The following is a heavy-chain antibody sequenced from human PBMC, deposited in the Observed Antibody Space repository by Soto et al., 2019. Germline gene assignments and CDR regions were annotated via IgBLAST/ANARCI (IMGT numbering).Heavy chain of an antibody. V-gene: IGHV4-31*03. D-gene: IGHD6-13*01. CDR1: GGSISSGGSY. J-gene: IGHJ2*01. CDR2: IYYSGST. Sequence: QVQLQESGPGLVKPSQTLSLTCTVSGGSISSGGSYWSWIRQHPGKGLEWIGYIYYSGSTYYNPSLKSRVTISVDTSKNQFSLKLSSVTAADTAVYYCVRRVAAAGPLDWYFDLWGRGTLVTVSS. CDR3: VRRVAAAGPLDWYFDL.